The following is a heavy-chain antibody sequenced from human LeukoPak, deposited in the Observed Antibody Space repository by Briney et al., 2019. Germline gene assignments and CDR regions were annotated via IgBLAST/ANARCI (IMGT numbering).Heavy chain of an antibody. Sequence: TSETLSLTCTVSGGSISSGSYYWSWIRQPAGKGLEWIGRIYTSGSTNYNPSLKSRVTISVDTSKNQFSLKLSSVTAADTAVYYCARVMQLRYFDWLLGNAFDIWGQGTMVTVSS. D-gene: IGHD3-9*01. CDR3: ARVMQLRYFDWLLGNAFDI. CDR1: GGSISSGSYY. J-gene: IGHJ3*02. CDR2: IYTSGST. V-gene: IGHV4-61*02.